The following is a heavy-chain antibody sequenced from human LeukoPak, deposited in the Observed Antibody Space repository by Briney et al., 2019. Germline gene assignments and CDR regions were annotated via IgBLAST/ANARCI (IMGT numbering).Heavy chain of an antibody. D-gene: IGHD2-15*01. CDR3: ASAEYCSGGSCYQWFDP. J-gene: IGHJ5*02. CDR1: GGTFSSYA. V-gene: IGHV1-69*13. CDR2: IIPIFGTA. Sequence: SVRVSCKASGGTFSSYAISWVRQAPGQGLEWMGGIIPIFGTANYAQKFQGRVTITADESTSTAYMELSSLRSEDTAVYYCASAEYCSGGSCYQWFDPWGQGTLVTVSS.